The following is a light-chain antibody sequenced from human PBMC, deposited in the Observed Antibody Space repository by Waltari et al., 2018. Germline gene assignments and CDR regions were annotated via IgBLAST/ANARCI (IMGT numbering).Light chain of an antibody. V-gene: IGKV3-15*01. Sequence: EVVMTQSPATLSVSPGERATLSCRASQSVSNILAWYQQKPGQAPRHLIYGASTRATGIPARFSGSGSGTEFTLTISSLQPEDFAVYYCQQYNNWPPVTFGQGTKLEIK. CDR2: GAS. CDR3: QQYNNWPPVT. CDR1: QSVSNI. J-gene: IGKJ2*01.